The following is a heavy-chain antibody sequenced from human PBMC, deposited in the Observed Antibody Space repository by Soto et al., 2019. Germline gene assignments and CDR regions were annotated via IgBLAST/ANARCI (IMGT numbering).Heavy chain of an antibody. CDR1: GFTFSTYA. CDR3: AEGDTANDY. V-gene: IGHV3-23*01. CDR2: VSGIGGST. Sequence: EVQLLESGGGLVQPGESLRLSCAASGFTFSTYAMTWVRQTPGKGLEWVSTVSGIGGSTYYADSVQGRFAISRDNSKSTLYLQVNSLRADDTAVYYCAEGDTANDYWGQGTLVTVSS. J-gene: IGHJ4*02. D-gene: IGHD5-18*01.